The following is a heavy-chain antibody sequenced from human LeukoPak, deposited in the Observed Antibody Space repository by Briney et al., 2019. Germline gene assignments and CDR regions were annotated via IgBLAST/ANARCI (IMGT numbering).Heavy chain of an antibody. J-gene: IGHJ4*02. V-gene: IGHV3-74*01. CDR3: SRHRHYASDS. CDR2: INSDGSTT. D-gene: IGHD4-17*01. CDR1: DLTFSSSW. Sequence: GGSLRLSCAASDLTFSSSWKHWVRQAPGKGLVWVSHINSDGSTTSYADSVKGRFTISRDNAKNTLYLQMNSLRAEDTALYYCSRHRHYASDSWGQGTLVTVSS.